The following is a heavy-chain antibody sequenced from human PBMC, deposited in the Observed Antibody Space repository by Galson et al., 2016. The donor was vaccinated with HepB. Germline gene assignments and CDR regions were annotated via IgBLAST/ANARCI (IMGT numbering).Heavy chain of an antibody. V-gene: IGHV3-7*01. J-gene: IGHJ4*02. CDR1: GFTFSSYW. CDR2: IKQDGSEK. CDR3: AADGTY. Sequence: SLRLSCAASGFTFSSYWMSWVRQAPGKGLEWVANIKQDGSEKDYVDSVRARFTISRDNAKNSLYLQMNSLRAEGTAIYYCAADGTYWGQESLVTVSS.